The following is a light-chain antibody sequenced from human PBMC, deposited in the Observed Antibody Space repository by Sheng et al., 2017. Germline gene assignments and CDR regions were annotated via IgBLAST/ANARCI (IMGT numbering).Light chain of an antibody. V-gene: IGLV2-11*01. J-gene: IGLJ3*02. CDR2: DVS. CDR1: NTNIGAYNY. CDR3: CSYGGGFTWL. Sequence: QSALTQPRSVSGSPGQSVTVSCIGTNTNIGAYNYVSWYQQHPGKAPKLIFFDVSRRPSGVPGRFLCLQVWQHGSLTISGLQPEDEADYYCCSYGGGFTWLFGGGTKLTVL.